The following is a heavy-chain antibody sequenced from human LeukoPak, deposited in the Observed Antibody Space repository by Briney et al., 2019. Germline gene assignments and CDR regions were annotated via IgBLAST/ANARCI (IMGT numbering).Heavy chain of an antibody. CDR1: GGSISSDDYY. V-gene: IGHV4-30-4*02. CDR3: AGYYYYYGTDV. D-gene: IGHD3-10*01. J-gene: IGHJ6*04. Sequence: SETLSLTCSVSGGSISSDDYYWSWIRQPPGKGLEWIGYIYNTGSTFYNPSLKSRVTISVDTSKNQFSLKLSSVTAADTAVYYCAGYYYYYGTDVWGKGTTVTVSS. CDR2: IYNTGST.